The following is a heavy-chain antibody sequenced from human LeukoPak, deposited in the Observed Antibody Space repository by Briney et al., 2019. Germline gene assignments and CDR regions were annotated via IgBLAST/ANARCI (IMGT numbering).Heavy chain of an antibody. J-gene: IGHJ6*03. CDR3: AKDLTAWDYYYYMDV. CDR2: ISGSGGGT. Sequence: GGSLRLSCAASGFTFSSYAMSWVRQAPGKGLEWVSAISGSGGGTYYADSVKGRFTISRDNSKNTLYLQMNSLRAEDTAVYYCAKDLTAWDYYYYMDVWGKGTTVTVSS. V-gene: IGHV3-23*01. D-gene: IGHD3-9*01. CDR1: GFTFSSYA.